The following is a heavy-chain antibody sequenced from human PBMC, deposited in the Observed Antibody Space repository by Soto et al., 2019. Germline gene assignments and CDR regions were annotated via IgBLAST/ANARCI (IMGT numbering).Heavy chain of an antibody. V-gene: IGHV5-51*01. Sequence: GESLKISCQGSGYSFSNYWIAWVRQMPGKGLEWMGIVYPGDSDTTYSPSFQGQVTISADKSISTACLQWSSLKASDTAIYYCARRHSLYRNSVPSDYFDFWGQGTLVTVSS. CDR1: GYSFSNYW. CDR3: ARRHSLYRNSVPSDYFDF. J-gene: IGHJ4*02. D-gene: IGHD1-26*01. CDR2: VYPGDSDT.